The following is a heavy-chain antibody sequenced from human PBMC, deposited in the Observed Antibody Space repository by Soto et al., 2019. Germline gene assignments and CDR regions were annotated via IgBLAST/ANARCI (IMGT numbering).Heavy chain of an antibody. CDR3: ARDEDSSGWFSYYFDY. V-gene: IGHV3-30-3*01. CDR2: ISYDGSNK. Sequence: PGGSLRLSCAASGFTFSSYAMHWVRQAPGKGLEWVAVISYDGSNKYYADSVKGRFTISRDNSKNTLYLQMNSLRAEDTAVYYCARDEDSSGWFSYYFDYWGQGTLVTVS. CDR1: GFTFSSYA. J-gene: IGHJ4*02. D-gene: IGHD6-19*01.